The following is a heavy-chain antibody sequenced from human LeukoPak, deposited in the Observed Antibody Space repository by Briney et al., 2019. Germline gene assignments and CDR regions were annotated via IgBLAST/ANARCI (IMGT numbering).Heavy chain of an antibody. D-gene: IGHD5-12*01. CDR2: FDPEYDEYGET. J-gene: IGHJ4*02. CDR3: AMTDRYAGRPFDY. Sequence: GASVRVSCKVSGYILTEVAINGVRQAPGKGLEWMGGFDPEYDEYGETLFAQKIQGRVTMTEDASTDTAYMVLSSLRSEDTPVYYCAMTDRYAGRPFDYWGQGTLVSVSP. CDR1: GYILTEVA. V-gene: IGHV1-24*01.